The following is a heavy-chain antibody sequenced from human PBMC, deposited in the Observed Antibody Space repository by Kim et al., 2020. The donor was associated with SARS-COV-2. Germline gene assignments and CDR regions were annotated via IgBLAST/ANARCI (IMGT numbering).Heavy chain of an antibody. CDR3: ARLYCISTSCYAWYIDL. CDR2: IDPSDSYT. CDR1: GYSFTSYW. J-gene: IGHJ2*01. Sequence: GESLKISCKGSGYSFTSYWISWVRQMPGKGLEWMGRIDPSDSYTNYSPSFQGHVTISADKSISTAYLQWSSLKASDTAMYYCARLYCISTSCYAWYIDLWGRGTLVTVSS. V-gene: IGHV5-10-1*01. D-gene: IGHD2-2*01.